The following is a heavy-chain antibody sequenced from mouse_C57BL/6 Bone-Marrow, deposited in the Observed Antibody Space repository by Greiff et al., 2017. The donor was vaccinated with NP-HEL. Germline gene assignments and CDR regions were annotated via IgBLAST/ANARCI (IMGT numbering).Heavy chain of an antibody. V-gene: IGHV1-62-2*01. CDR2: FYPGSGSI. CDR1: GYTFTEYT. CDR3: ARHGRSSFAWFAY. J-gene: IGHJ3*01. Sequence: QVQLQQSGAEPVKPGASVKLSCKASGYTFTEYTIHWVKQRSGQGLEWIGWFYPGSGSIKYNEKFKDKATLTADKSSSKVYMELSSFTSEDSAVYFCARHGRSSFAWFAYWGQGTLVTVSA. D-gene: IGHD1-1*01.